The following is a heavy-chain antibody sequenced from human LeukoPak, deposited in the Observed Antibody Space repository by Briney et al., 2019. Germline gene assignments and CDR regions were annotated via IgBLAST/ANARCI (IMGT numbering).Heavy chain of an antibody. V-gene: IGHV4-39*07. CDR2: IYYSGST. CDR1: GGSIDSSSYY. Sequence: QTSETLSLTCAVSGGSIDSSSYYWGWIRQPPGKGLEWIGSIYYSGSTYYNPSLKSRVTISVDTSKNQFSLKLSSVTAADTAVYYCARDRGYGSGSQWGQGTLVTVSS. J-gene: IGHJ4*02. D-gene: IGHD3-10*01. CDR3: ARDRGYGSGSQ.